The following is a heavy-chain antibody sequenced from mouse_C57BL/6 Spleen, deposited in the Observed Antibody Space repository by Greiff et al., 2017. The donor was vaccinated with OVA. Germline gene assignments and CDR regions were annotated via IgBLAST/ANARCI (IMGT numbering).Heavy chain of an antibody. V-gene: IGHV14-4*01. Sequence: EVQLQQSGAELVRPGASVKLSCTASGFNIKDDYMHWVKQRPEQGLEWIGWIDPENGDTEYASKFQGKATITADTSSNTAYLQLSSLTSEDTAVYYCTTQSTPEDYWGQGTSVTVSS. J-gene: IGHJ4*01. CDR1: GFNIKDDY. CDR2: IDPENGDT. CDR3: TTQSTPEDY. D-gene: IGHD2-1*01.